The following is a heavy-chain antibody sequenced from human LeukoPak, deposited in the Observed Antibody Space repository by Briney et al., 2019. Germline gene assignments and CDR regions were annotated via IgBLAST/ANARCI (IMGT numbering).Heavy chain of an antibody. Sequence: SGPTLVKPLYPVTPSIISTGSAPGTRGVGVGWIRQPPGKALEWLALIYWDDDKRYSPSLKSRLTITKDTSKNQVVLTMTKMDPVNAAYYCATHDVSGGNGAFDPWGQGTLVTVSS. CDR2: IYWDDDK. J-gene: IGHJ5*02. V-gene: IGHV2-5*02. D-gene: IGHD2-15*01. CDR3: ATHDVSGGNGAFDP. CDR1: GSAPGTRGVG.